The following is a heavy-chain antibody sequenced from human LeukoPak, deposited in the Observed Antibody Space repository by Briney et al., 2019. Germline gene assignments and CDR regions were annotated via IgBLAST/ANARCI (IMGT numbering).Heavy chain of an antibody. J-gene: IGHJ6*02. D-gene: IGHD6-19*01. V-gene: IGHV3-30*18. CDR3: AKDRSRGWPGLNSYYGMDV. Sequence: GGSLRLSCAASGFIFSSYGMHWVRKAPGKGLKWVAVLSYDGSKKYYAESVKGRFTISRDNSKDTLYLQIDSLRAEDTAVYYCAKDRSRGWPGLNSYYGMDVWGQGTTVTVSS. CDR2: LSYDGSKK. CDR1: GFIFSSYG.